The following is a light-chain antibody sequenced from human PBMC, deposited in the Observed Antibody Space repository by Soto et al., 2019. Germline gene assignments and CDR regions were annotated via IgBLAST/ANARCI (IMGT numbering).Light chain of an antibody. J-gene: IGKJ2*01. CDR1: QGISSY. V-gene: IGKV1-8*01. Sequence: ALRMTPSPSSFSASTGDRVTITCRASQGISSYLAWYQQKPGKAPKLLIYAASTLQSGVPSRFSGSGSGTDFTLTISCLQSEDFATYYCQQYYSYPLTFGQGTKLQIK. CDR3: QQYYSYPLT. CDR2: AAS.